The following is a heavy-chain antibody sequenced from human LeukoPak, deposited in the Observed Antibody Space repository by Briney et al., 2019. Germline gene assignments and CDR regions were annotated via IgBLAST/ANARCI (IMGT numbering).Heavy chain of an antibody. J-gene: IGHJ4*02. V-gene: IGHV1-2*02. CDR2: IHPRSGET. Sequence: ASVKVSCKASGYSFTAFYIHWVRQAPGQGLEWMGWIHPRSGETNYAYKFRGRVTMTRDTSISTTYMDLGSLGSDDTAVYYCARDGEYGAGSYYRGCFDYWGQGTLVTVSS. CDR3: ARDGEYGAGSYYRGCFDY. D-gene: IGHD3-10*01. CDR1: GYSFTAFY.